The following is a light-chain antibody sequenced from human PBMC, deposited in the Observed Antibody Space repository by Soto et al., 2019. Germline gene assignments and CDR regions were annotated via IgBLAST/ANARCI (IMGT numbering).Light chain of an antibody. V-gene: IGKV1-8*01. Sequence: AIRMTQSPSSLSASTGDRVTITCRASQGISSYLAWYQQKQGKDPNLLLYSASTLQSGVPTRFSGSGSGTEFNLTISCLQSEDFATYYCQQYYSYPPLTFGGGTKVEIK. CDR1: QGISSY. CDR3: QQYYSYPPLT. CDR2: SAS. J-gene: IGKJ4*01.